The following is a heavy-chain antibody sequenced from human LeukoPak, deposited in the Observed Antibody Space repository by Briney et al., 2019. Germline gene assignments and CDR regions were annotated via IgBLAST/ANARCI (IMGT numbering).Heavy chain of an antibody. V-gene: IGHV4-34*01. CDR1: GGSFSGYY. CDR2: INHSGST. Sequence: KTSETLSLTCAVYGGSFSGYYWSWIRQPPGKGLEWIGEINHSGSTNYNPSLKSRVTISVDTSKNQFSLKLSSVTAADTAVRYCARGARGSYAYWGQGTLVTVSS. CDR3: ARGARGSYAY. J-gene: IGHJ4*02. D-gene: IGHD5-18*01.